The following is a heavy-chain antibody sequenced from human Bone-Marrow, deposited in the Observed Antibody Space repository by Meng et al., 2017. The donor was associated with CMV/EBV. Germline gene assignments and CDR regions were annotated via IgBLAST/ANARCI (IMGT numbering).Heavy chain of an antibody. CDR2: ISGSGGST. CDR3: AKGSWAVVPAASRYDP. CDR1: GFTFSSYW. J-gene: IGHJ5*02. V-gene: IGHV3-23*01. Sequence: GESLKISCAASGFTFSSYWMSWVRQAPGKGLEWVSAISGSGGSTYYADSVKGRFTISRDNSKNTLYLQMNSLRAEDTAVYYCAKGSWAVVPAASRYDPWGQGTLVTVSS. D-gene: IGHD2-2*01.